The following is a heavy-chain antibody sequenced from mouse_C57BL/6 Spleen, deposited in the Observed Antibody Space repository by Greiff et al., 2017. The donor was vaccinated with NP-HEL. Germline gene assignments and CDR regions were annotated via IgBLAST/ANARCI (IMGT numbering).Heavy chain of an antibody. D-gene: IGHD2-4*01. J-gene: IGHJ3*01. CDR1: GYTFSDYE. CDR3: TRDYDYDAAWFAY. V-gene: IGHV1-15*01. Sequence: QVQLQQSGAELVRPGASVTLSCKASGYTFSDYEMHWVKQTPVHGLEWIGAIDPETGGTAYNQKFKGKAILTADKSSSTAYMELRSLTSEDSAVYYCTRDYDYDAAWFAYWGQGTLVTVSA. CDR2: IDPETGGT.